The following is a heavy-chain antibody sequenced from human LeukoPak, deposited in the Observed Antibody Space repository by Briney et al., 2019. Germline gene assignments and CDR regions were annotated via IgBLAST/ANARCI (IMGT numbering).Heavy chain of an antibody. CDR2: IYYSGST. Sequence: SETLSLTCTLSGGSISSYYWSWIRQPPGKGMEWIGYIYYSGSTNYNPSLKSRVTISVDTSKNQFSLKLSSVTAADTAVYYCARLGFASVDYWGQGTLVTVSS. V-gene: IGHV4-59*08. CDR1: GGSISSYY. CDR3: ARLGFASVDY. D-gene: IGHD3-16*01. J-gene: IGHJ4*02.